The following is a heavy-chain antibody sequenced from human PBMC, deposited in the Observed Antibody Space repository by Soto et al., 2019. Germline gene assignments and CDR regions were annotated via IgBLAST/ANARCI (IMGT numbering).Heavy chain of an antibody. J-gene: IGHJ4*02. CDR2: INPSGGST. CDR3: ARVRHAGTLDY. D-gene: IGHD6-13*01. V-gene: IGHV1-46*01. CDR1: GYTFTSYY. Sequence: VKVSCKASGYTFTSYYMHWVRQAPGQGLEWMGIINPSGGSTSYAQKFQGRVTMTRDTSTGTVYMELSSLRSEDTAVYYCARVRHAGTLDYWGQGTLVTVSS.